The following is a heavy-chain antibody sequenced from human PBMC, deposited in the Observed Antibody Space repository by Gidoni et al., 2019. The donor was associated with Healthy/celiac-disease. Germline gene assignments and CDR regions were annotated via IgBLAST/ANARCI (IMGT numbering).Heavy chain of an antibody. Sequence: QVQLQESGPGLVKPSETLSLTCTVSGGSLSSYYWSWIRQPPGKGLEWIGYIYYSGSTNYNPSLKSRVTISVDTSKNQFSLKLSSVTAADTAVYYCARADSSSWYRYFDYWGQGTLVTVSS. J-gene: IGHJ4*02. V-gene: IGHV4-59*01. CDR1: GGSLSSYY. D-gene: IGHD6-13*01. CDR3: ARADSSSWYRYFDY. CDR2: IYYSGST.